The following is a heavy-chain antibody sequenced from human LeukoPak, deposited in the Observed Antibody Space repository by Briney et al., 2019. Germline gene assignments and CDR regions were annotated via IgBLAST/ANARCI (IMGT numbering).Heavy chain of an antibody. J-gene: IGHJ4*02. V-gene: IGHV3-23*01. CDR2: MNGSGGNI. Sequence: GGSLRLSCAASGFTFSNYAMSWVRQAPGKGLEWVSGMNGSGGNINYADSVKGRFTISRDNSKNTLYLQMNSLRAEDTAVYYCAKDLYYDSSGYADFDSWGQGTLVTVSS. CDR3: AKDLYYDSSGYADFDS. CDR1: GFTFSNYA. D-gene: IGHD3-22*01.